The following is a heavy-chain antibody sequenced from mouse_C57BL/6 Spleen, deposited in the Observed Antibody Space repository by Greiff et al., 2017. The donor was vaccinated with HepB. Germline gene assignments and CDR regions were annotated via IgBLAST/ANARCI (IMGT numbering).Heavy chain of an antibody. CDR2: IDPENGDT. CDR1: GFNIKDDY. D-gene: IGHD1-1*01. Sequence: VQLQHSGAELVRPGASVKLSCTASGFNIKDDYMHWVKQRPEQGLEWIGWIDPENGDTEYASKFQGKATITADTSSNTAYLQLSSLTSEDTAVYYCTTSLITTVVRVDYWGQGTTLTVSS. V-gene: IGHV14-4*01. CDR3: TTSLITTVVRVDY. J-gene: IGHJ2*01.